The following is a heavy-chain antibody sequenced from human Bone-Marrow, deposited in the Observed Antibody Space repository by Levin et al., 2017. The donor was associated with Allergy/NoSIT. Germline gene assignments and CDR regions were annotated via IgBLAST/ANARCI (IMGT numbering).Heavy chain of an antibody. J-gene: IGHJ6*02. D-gene: IGHD3-3*01. Sequence: GESLKISCKASGYTFTSYYMHWVRQAPGQGLEWMGIINPSGGSTSYAQKFQGRVTMTRDTSTSTVYMELSSLRSEDTAVYYCARDGERVTTIFGVVTRLNYYYYGMDVWGQGTTVTVSS. V-gene: IGHV1-46*01. CDR2: INPSGGST. CDR3: ARDGERVTTIFGVVTRLNYYYYGMDV. CDR1: GYTFTSYY.